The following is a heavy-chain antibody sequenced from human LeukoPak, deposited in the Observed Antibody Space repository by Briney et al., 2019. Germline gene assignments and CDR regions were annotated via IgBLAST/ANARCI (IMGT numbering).Heavy chain of an antibody. CDR1: GFTFGSYA. D-gene: IGHD3-22*01. CDR2: MSYDGSNK. CDR3: ARDVGYDSSGCDY. V-gene: IGHV3-30-3*01. Sequence: PGRSLRLSCAASGFTFGSYAMHWVRQAPDQGLEWVAVMSYDGSNKYYADSVKGRFTITRNNSKNTLYLQMNSRRAADAAVYYCARDVGYDSSGCDYWGQGTLVTVSS. J-gene: IGHJ4*02.